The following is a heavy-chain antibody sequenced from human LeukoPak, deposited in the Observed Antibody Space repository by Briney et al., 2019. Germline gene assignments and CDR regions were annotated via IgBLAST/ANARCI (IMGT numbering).Heavy chain of an antibody. J-gene: IGHJ5*02. Sequence: PSETLSLTCAVYGGSFSGYYWSWIRQPPGKGLEWIGEINHSGSTNYNPSLKSRVTISVDTSKNQFSLKLSSVTAADTAVYYCARLSRSTSLVNWFDPWGQGTLVTVSS. CDR3: ARLSRSTSLVNWFDP. CDR2: INHSGST. CDR1: GGSFSGYY. D-gene: IGHD2-2*01. V-gene: IGHV4-34*01.